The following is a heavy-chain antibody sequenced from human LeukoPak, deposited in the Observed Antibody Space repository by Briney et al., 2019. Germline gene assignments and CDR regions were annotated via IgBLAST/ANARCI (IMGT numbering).Heavy chain of an antibody. D-gene: IGHD6-19*01. CDR2: ITSSGAYI. CDR1: GFTFSSYW. J-gene: IGHJ6*03. CDR3: ARQRYSSGWYGYYYYYMDV. V-gene: IGHV3-21*01. Sequence: GGSLRLSCAASGFTFSSYWMNWVRQAPGKALEWVSSITSSGAYIFYADSVRGRFTISRDNAKDSLYLQMNSLRAEDTAVYYCARQRYSSGWYGYYYYYMDVWGKGTTVTISS.